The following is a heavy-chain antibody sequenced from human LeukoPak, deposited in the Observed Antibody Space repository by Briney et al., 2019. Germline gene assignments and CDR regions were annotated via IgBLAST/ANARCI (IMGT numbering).Heavy chain of an antibody. V-gene: IGHV3-64*01. Sequence: GGSLRLSCAASGFTFSSYAMHWVRQAPGEGLEYVSAISSNGGSTYYANSVKGRFTISRDNSKNTLYLQMGSLRAEDMAVYYCARAHYYDSSGYYVDYWGQGTLVTVSS. D-gene: IGHD3-22*01. CDR3: ARAHYYDSSGYYVDY. CDR1: GFTFSSYA. J-gene: IGHJ4*02. CDR2: ISSNGGST.